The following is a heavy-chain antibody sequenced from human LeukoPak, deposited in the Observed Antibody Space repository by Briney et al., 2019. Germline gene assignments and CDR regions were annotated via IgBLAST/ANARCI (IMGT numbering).Heavy chain of an antibody. CDR2: ISSNGGST. Sequence: GGSLRLSCAASGFTFSSYAMHWVRQAPGKGLEYVSAISSNGGSTYYANSVKGRFTISRDNSKNTLYLQMGSLRAEDMAVYYCARVAVAAPNRGQGTLVTVSS. V-gene: IGHV3-64*01. CDR1: GFTFSSYA. J-gene: IGHJ4*02. D-gene: IGHD6-19*01. CDR3: ARVAVAAPN.